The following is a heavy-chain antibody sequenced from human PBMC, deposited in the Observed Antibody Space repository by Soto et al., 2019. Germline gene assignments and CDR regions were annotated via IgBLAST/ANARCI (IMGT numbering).Heavy chain of an antibody. CDR3: CGPSTVTINWFLAL. J-gene: IGHJ2*01. CDR2: IYGGGRT. V-gene: IGHV3-66*01. Sequence: EVQLLESGGGLVQPGGSLRLSCAASGFTVSSNYMSWVRQAPGKGREWVSIIYGGGRTNYADSVKGRFTVSRDNYKNTLYLQMNSLRAEDTAMYYCCGPSTVTINWFLALWGRGTLVTVSS. CDR1: GFTVSSNY. D-gene: IGHD4-17*01.